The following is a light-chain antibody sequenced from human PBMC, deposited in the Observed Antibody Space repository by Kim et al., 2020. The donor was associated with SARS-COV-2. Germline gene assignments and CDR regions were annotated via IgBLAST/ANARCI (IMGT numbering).Light chain of an antibody. J-gene: IGLJ2*01. Sequence: QSITISSIVTSSAVRVFNYFSWYQQHPGKPPKHRFYDVLDRPSAVSNRFSGAKPGNTASLTIFALQAENEADYSFISYTRSRTFVFGGGTQLTVL. V-gene: IGLV2-14*03. CDR1: SSAVRVFNY. CDR3: ISYTRSRTFV. CDR2: DVL.